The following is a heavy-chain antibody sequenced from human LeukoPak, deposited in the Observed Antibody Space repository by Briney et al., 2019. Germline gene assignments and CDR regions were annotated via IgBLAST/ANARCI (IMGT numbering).Heavy chain of an antibody. CDR3: ARELWFGESPS. CDR1: GFTFSSYG. D-gene: IGHD3-10*01. J-gene: IGHJ4*02. CDR2: IWYDGSNK. Sequence: GGSLRLSCAASGFTFSSYGMHWVRQAPGKGLEWVAVIWYDGSNKYYADSVKGRFTISRDNSKNTLYLQMNSLRAEDTAVYYCARELWFGESPSWGQGTLVTVSS. V-gene: IGHV3-33*01.